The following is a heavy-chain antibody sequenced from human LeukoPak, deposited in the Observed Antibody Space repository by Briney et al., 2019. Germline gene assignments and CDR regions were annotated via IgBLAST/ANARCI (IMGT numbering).Heavy chain of an antibody. Sequence: PSETLSLTCTVSGGSISSYYWSWIRQPPGKGLEWIGYIYYSGSTNYNPSLKSRVTISVDTSKNQFSLKLSSVTAADTAVYYCARQSVGGDYYYYGMDVWGQGTTVTVSS. CDR1: GGSISSYY. CDR2: IYYSGST. CDR3: ARQSVGGDYYYYGMDV. D-gene: IGHD3-16*01. J-gene: IGHJ6*02. V-gene: IGHV4-59*08.